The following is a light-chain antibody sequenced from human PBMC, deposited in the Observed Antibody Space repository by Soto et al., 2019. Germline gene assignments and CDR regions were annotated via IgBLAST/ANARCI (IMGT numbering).Light chain of an antibody. CDR1: SSNIGSNY. Sequence: QAVVTQPRSASGTPGQRVTISCSGSSSNIGSNYVYWYHQLPGTPPKLLIYRNNQRPSGVPDRFSGSKSGTSASLAISGLRSEDDADYYCAAWDDSLSGVVFGGGTKVTVL. J-gene: IGLJ2*01. V-gene: IGLV1-47*01. CDR3: AAWDDSLSGVV. CDR2: RNN.